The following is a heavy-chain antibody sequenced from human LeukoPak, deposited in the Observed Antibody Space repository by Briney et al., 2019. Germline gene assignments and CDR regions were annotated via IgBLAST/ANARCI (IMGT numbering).Heavy chain of an antibody. Sequence: SETLSLTCAVSGYSISSGYYWGWIRQPPGKGLEWIGSIYHSGSTYYNPSLKSRVTISVDTSKNQFSLKLSSVTAADTAAYYCARQYSGSYHVDYWGQGTLVTVSS. J-gene: IGHJ4*02. D-gene: IGHD1-26*01. V-gene: IGHV4-38-2*01. CDR1: GYSISSGYY. CDR2: IYHSGST. CDR3: ARQYSGSYHVDY.